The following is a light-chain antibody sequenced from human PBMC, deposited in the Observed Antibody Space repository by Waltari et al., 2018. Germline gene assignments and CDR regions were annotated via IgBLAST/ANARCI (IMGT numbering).Light chain of an antibody. V-gene: IGLV2-14*01. J-gene: IGLJ2*01. CDR2: EVS. CDR1: SSDVGGYSY. CDR3: SSYTRSTSYAV. Sequence: QSALTQPASVSGSPGQSITISCTGTSSDVGGYSYVSWYQQHPGKAPKLMIYEVSNRPSGVSNRCSGSKFGNTASLTISGLQAEDEADYYCSSYTRSTSYAVFGGGTKLTVL.